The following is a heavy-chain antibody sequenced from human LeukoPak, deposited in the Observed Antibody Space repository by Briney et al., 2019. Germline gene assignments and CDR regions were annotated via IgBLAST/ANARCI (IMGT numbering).Heavy chain of an antibody. J-gene: IGHJ5*02. Sequence: SETLSLTCAVSGGSISSSNWWSGVRQPPGKGLEWIGEIYHSGSTNYNPSLKSRVTISVDKSKNQFSLKLSSVTAADTAVYYCARSVASIAARRWFDPWGQGTLVTVSS. D-gene: IGHD6-6*01. CDR1: GGSISSSNW. CDR2: IYHSGST. V-gene: IGHV4-4*02. CDR3: ARSVASIAARRWFDP.